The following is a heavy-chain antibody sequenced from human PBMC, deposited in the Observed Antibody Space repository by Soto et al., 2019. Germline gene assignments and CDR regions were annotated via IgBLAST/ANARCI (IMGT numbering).Heavy chain of an antibody. J-gene: IGHJ6*02. CDR1: GFTFSNYD. V-gene: IGHV3-13*05. CDR2: ISAAGDP. CDR3: ARTDRDFYGLDV. Sequence: EVQLVESGGGLVQPGGSLRLSCEASGFTFSNYDMHWVRQGTGKGLEWVSGISAAGDPDYADSVEGRFTISRENAQNSFFLQMNSLRFGDTAVYYGARTDRDFYGLDVWGQGTKVIVSS.